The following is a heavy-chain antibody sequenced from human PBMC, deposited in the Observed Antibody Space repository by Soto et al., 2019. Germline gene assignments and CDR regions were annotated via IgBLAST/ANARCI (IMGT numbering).Heavy chain of an antibody. J-gene: IGHJ4*02. CDR1: GFTFSSYA. CDR2: ISYDGSNK. CDR3: ARAEGGYYFGSSGYYPKGVDY. D-gene: IGHD3-22*01. Sequence: QVQLVASGGGVVQSGRSLRLSCAASGFTFSSYAIHWVRQAPGKGLEWVALISYDGSNKYYADSVKGRFTISRDNSKNALYLQMNTLRAEDTAVYYCARAEGGYYFGSSGYYPKGVDYWGQGTLVTVSS. V-gene: IGHV3-30-3*01.